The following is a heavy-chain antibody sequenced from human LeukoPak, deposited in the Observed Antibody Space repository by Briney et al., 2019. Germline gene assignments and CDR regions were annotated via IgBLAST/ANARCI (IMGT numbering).Heavy chain of an antibody. J-gene: IGHJ4*02. D-gene: IGHD1-26*01. CDR3: ASAIGIDY. CDR1: GFNFSSYW. Sequence: QSGGSLRLSCAASGFNFSSYWMSWVRQAPGKGLEWVANIKQDGSEKYYVDSVKGRFTISRDNAKNSLYLQMNSLRAEDTAVYYCASAIGIDYWGQGTLVTVSS. CDR2: IKQDGSEK. V-gene: IGHV3-7*01.